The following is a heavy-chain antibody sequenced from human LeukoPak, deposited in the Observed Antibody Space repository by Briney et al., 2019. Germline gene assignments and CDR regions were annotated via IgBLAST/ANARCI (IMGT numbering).Heavy chain of an antibody. CDR3: ARGRVSSSSWSSTYYYYFYMDV. J-gene: IGHJ6*03. Sequence: SETLSLTCSVSGDSISMHYWSWIRQPPGKGLEWIGYIDHTGSTNYNPSLNSRVTISRDTSKNHFSLELSAVTAPDTAVYFCARGRVSSSSWSSTYYYYFYMDVWGKGTTVTVSS. CDR1: GDSISMHY. V-gene: IGHV4-59*11. D-gene: IGHD6-13*01. CDR2: IDHTGST.